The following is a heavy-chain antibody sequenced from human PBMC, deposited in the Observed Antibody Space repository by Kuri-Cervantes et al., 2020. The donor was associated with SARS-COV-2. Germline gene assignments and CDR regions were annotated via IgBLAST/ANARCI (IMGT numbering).Heavy chain of an antibody. V-gene: IGHV1-69*13. D-gene: IGHD5-24*01. CDR1: GGTFSNHA. Sequence: SVKVSCKSSGGTFSNHAISWVRQAPGQGLEWMGGILPILDAANYAQKFQGRATITADESTSTAYMELSSLRSEDTAVYYCAREWTDPIEMTTPTHFDYWGQGNLVNGSS. CDR3: AREWTDPIEMTTPTHFDY. J-gene: IGHJ4*02. CDR2: ILPILDAA.